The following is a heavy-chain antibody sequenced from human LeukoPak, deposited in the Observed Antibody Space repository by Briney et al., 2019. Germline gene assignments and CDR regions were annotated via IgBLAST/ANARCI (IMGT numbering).Heavy chain of an antibody. V-gene: IGHV3-11*06. D-gene: IGHD6-19*01. CDR3: ARGRSGWYHNFDY. CDR2: ISGNSGDT. CDR1: GFTFSDSY. Sequence: GGSLRLSCAASGFTFSDSYMTWVRQAPGKGLEWLPYISGNSGDTNYADSVKGRFTISRDNAKNSLYLQMNSLRAEDTAVYYCARGRSGWYHNFDYWGQGTLVTVSS. J-gene: IGHJ4*02.